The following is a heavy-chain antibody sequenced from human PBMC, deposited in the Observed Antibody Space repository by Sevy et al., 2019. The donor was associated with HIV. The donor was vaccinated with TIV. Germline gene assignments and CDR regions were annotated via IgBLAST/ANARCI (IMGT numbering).Heavy chain of an antibody. CDR2: ISWNSGSI. CDR3: AKDGTTGTGAFDI. Sequence: GGSLRLSCAASGFTFDDYAMHWVRQAPGKGLEWVSGISWNSGSIGYADSVKGRFTISRDNAKNSLYLQMNSLRAEDMALYYCAKDGTTGTGAFDIWGQGTMVTVSS. CDR1: GFTFDDYA. J-gene: IGHJ3*02. V-gene: IGHV3-9*03. D-gene: IGHD1-1*01.